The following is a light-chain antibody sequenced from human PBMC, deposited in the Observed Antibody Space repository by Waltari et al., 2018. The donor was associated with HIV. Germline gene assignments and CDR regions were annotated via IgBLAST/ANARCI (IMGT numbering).Light chain of an antibody. CDR3: QQYYDVPLT. J-gene: IGKJ4*01. CDR1: QDISNS. Sequence: DIQMTQSPSSLSASIGDTVTIPCRASQDISNSVSWFQQQPGKVPKLLVHGAFILQRGVPSRVSGSGSGTDFTLTISGLQAEDFATYVCQQYYDVPLTFGGGTRVDI. V-gene: IGKV1-NL1*01. CDR2: GAF.